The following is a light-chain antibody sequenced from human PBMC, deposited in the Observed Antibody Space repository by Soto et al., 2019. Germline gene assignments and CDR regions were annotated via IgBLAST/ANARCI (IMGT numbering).Light chain of an antibody. CDR3: SSYAGSNPLL. CDR2: EVT. J-gene: IGLJ2*01. V-gene: IGLV2-8*01. Sequence: QSVLTQPPSASGSPGQSVTISCTGTSSDIGGYNYVSWYQQRPGKAPKLMIYEVTKRPSGVPDRFSGSKSGSTASLTVSGLQAEDEADYFCSSYAGSNPLLFGGGTKLTVL. CDR1: SSDIGGYNY.